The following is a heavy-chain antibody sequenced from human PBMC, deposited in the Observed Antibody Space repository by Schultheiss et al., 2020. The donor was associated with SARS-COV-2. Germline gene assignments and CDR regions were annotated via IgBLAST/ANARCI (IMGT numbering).Heavy chain of an antibody. CDR2: ISGSGGST. Sequence: ETLSLTCAVSGGSISSSNWWSWVRQPPGKGLEWVSAISGSGGSTYYADSVKGRFTISRDNSKNTLYLQMNSLRAEDTAVYYCARDLRTAVNTLHRWFDPWGQGTLVTVSS. CDR3: ARDLRTAVNTLHRWFDP. V-gene: IGHV3-23*01. CDR1: GGSISSSN. J-gene: IGHJ5*02. D-gene: IGHD4-17*01.